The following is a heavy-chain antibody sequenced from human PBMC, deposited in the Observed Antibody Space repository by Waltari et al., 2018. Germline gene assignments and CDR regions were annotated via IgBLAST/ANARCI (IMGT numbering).Heavy chain of an antibody. D-gene: IGHD3-3*01. CDR1: GFTISNNY. J-gene: IGHJ4*02. V-gene: IGHV3-53*02. Sequence: EVQLVESGGGVIQPGMSLRLSCAASGFTISNNYISWVRQAPGKGLELVSVFYGGGSSYHADSVKGRFTVSRDASKNTVYLQMNSLTAEDTAVYYCALSSGVVKGYLDYWGQGTLVTVSS. CDR2: FYGGGSS. CDR3: ALSSGVVKGYLDY.